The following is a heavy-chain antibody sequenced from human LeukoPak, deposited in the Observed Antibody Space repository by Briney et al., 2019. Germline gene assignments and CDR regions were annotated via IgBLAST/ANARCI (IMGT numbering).Heavy chain of an antibody. J-gene: IGHJ4*02. V-gene: IGHV4-59*01. D-gene: IGHD3-16*01. Sequence: KSSETLSLTCTVSGGSINNLVWTWIRQPPGKGLEWIGYFSYSGCTTYNPSLKSRVTISVDQSKNQFYLNLTSVPAAAPAVYYCAREGPLGQYYDYWGQGTLVTVSS. CDR1: GGSINNLV. CDR2: FSYSGCT. CDR3: AREGPLGQYYDY.